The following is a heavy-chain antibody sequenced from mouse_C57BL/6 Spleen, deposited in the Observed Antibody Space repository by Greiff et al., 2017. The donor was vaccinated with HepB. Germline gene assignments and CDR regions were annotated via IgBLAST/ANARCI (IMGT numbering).Heavy chain of an antibody. D-gene: IGHD1-1*01. CDR2: INPNNGGT. J-gene: IGHJ1*03. CDR1: GYTFTDYY. CDR3: ARYYYGSLYWYFDV. V-gene: IGHV1-26*01. Sequence: EVQLQQSGPELVKPGASVKISCKASGYTFTDYYMNWVKQSHGKSLEWIGDINPNNGGTSYNQKFKGKATLTVDKSSSTAYMELRSLTSEDSAVYYCARYYYGSLYWYFDVWGTGTTVTVSS.